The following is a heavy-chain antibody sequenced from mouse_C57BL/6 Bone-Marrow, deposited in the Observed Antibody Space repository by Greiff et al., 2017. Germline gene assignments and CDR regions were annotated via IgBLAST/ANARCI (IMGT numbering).Heavy chain of an antibody. J-gene: IGHJ2*01. CDR1: GYTFTSYW. CDR3: ARQRNYGY. CDR2: IDPSDSYT. Sequence: VQLQQPGAELVKPGASVKLSCKASGYTFTSYWMQWVKQRPGQGLEWIGEIDPSDSYTNYNQKFKGKATLTVDTSSSTAYMQLSSLTSEDSAVYYCARQRNYGYWGQGTTLTVSS. V-gene: IGHV1-50*01. D-gene: IGHD1-1*01.